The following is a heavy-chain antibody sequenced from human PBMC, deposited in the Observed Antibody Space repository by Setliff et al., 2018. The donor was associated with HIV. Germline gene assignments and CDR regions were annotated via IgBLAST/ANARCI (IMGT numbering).Heavy chain of an antibody. CDR2: ISAYNGNT. CDR1: GYTFTSYG. D-gene: IGHD2-15*01. J-gene: IGHJ6*03. CDR3: ARDLAYCSGGSCYRPLIYYFYYMDV. Sequence: ASVKVSCKASGYTFTSYGISWVRQAPGQGLEWMGWISAYNGNTNYAQKLQGRVTVTTDTSTSTAYMELSGLTSDDTATYYCARDLAYCSGGSCYRPLIYYFYYMDVWGKGTTVTVS. V-gene: IGHV1-18*01.